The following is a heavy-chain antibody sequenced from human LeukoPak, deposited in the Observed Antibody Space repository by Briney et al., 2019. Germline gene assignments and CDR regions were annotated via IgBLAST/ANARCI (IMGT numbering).Heavy chain of an antibody. Sequence: SGPTLVKPTQTLTLACTFSGFSLSTSGVGVGWIRQPPGKALEWLALIYWDDDKRYSPSLKSRLTITKDTSKNQVVLTMTNMDPVDTVTYYCAHLYYYDSSGYFDYWGQGTLVTVSS. CDR3: AHLYYYDSSGYFDY. CDR2: IYWDDDK. V-gene: IGHV2-5*02. CDR1: GFSLSTSGVG. D-gene: IGHD3-22*01. J-gene: IGHJ4*02.